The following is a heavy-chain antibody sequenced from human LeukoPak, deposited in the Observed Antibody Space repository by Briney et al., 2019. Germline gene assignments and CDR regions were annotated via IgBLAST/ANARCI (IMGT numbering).Heavy chain of an antibody. D-gene: IGHD1-26*01. CDR3: AREPASGSPTEAFDI. J-gene: IGHJ3*02. CDR1: GFSFSSNV. Sequence: PGGSLRLSCAGSGFSFSSNVMSWVRQAPGKGLEWVSGVSGSGASTYYAKSVKGRFTISRDNSKNSLYLQMISLRAEDTAVYYCAREPASGSPTEAFDIWGQGTMVTVSS. CDR2: VSGSGAST. V-gene: IGHV3-23*01.